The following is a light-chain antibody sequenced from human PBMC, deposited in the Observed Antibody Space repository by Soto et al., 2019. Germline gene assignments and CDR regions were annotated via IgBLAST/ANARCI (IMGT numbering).Light chain of an antibody. Sequence: HSVLTQPPSVSEAPGRRVTISCSGSSFNIENKAVNWYQQLPGKAPQLLIYYDDMLSSGVSDRFSGSKSGTSASLAISGLQSEDEADYYCAAWDDSVHGWVFGGGTKLTVL. J-gene: IGLJ3*02. V-gene: IGLV1-36*01. CDR3: AAWDDSVHGWV. CDR2: YDD. CDR1: SFNIENKA.